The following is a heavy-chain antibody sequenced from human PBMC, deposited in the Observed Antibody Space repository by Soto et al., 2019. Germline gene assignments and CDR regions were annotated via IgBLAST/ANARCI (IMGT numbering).Heavy chain of an antibody. CDR1: GYTFTSYA. V-gene: IGHV1-3*01. CDR2: INASNGKT. Sequence: GAAVKVSCKASGYTFTSYAMYWVRQAPGQRLEWMGGINASNGKTKYAQKFQGRVTITTDESTSTAYMELSSLRSEDTAVYYCARELPGDAFDIWGQGTMVTVSS. CDR3: ARELPGDAFDI. D-gene: IGHD1-26*01. J-gene: IGHJ3*02.